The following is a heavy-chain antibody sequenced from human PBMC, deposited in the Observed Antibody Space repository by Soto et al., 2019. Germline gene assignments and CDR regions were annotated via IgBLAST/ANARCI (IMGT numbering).Heavy chain of an antibody. D-gene: IGHD3-3*01. V-gene: IGHV3-23*01. Sequence: QGKGLEWVSAISGSGGSTYYADSVKGRFTISRDNSKNTLYLQMNSLRAEDTAVYYCAKAYDFWSGYASYYMDVWGKGTTVTVSS. CDR3: AKAYDFWSGYASYYMDV. J-gene: IGHJ6*03. CDR2: ISGSGGST.